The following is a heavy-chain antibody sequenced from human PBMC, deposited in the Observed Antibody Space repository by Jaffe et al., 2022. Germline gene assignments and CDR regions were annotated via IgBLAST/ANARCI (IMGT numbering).Heavy chain of an antibody. D-gene: IGHD4-17*01. CDR2: INPSGGST. Sequence: QVQLVQSGAEVKKPGASVKVSCKASGYTFTSYYMHWVRQAPGQGLEWMGIINPSGGSTSYAQKFQGRVTMTRDTSTSTVYMELSSLRSEDTAVYYCARVRKDYGEEDGYYFDYWGQGTLVTVSS. CDR1: GYTFTSYY. CDR3: ARVRKDYGEEDGYYFDY. V-gene: IGHV1-46*01. J-gene: IGHJ4*02.